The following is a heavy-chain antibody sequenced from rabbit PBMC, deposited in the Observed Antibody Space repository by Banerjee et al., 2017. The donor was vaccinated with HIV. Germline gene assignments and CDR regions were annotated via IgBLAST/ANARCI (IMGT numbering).Heavy chain of an antibody. Sequence: QEQLEESGGDLVKPEGSLTLTCTASGFSFSSNYYMCWVRQAPGKGLEWIACIYTSSGNTYYASWAKGRFTISKTSSTTVTLQMTSLTVADTATYFCTTDAGYPVMYFNLWGPGTLVTDS. V-gene: IGHV1S45*01. J-gene: IGHJ4*01. D-gene: IGHD7-1*01. CDR3: TTDAGYPVMYFNL. CDR1: GFSFSSNYY. CDR2: IYTSSGNT.